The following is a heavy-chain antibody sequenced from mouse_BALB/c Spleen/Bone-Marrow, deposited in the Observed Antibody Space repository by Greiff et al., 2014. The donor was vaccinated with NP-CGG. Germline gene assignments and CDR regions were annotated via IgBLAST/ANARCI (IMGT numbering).Heavy chain of an antibody. J-gene: IGHJ4*01. CDR1: GFSLSGYG. CDR3: ARHERGYPYAMDY. Sequence: VQLQQSGPDLVAPSQSLSITCTVSGFSLSGYGVHWVRQPPGKGLEWLGVIWSDGSTTYNSALKSRLSISKDNSKSQLFLKMNSLQTDDTAMYYCARHERGYPYAMDYWGQGTSVTVSS. V-gene: IGHV2-6-2*01. CDR2: IWSDGST. D-gene: IGHD2-2*01.